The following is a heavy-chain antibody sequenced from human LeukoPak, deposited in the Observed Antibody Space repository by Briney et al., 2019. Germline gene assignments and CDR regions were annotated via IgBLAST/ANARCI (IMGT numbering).Heavy chain of an antibody. Sequence: GVSLRRSSAASGFAFRAYAMNWVRQAPGKGLEWVSVIYSGGSTYYADSVKGRFTISRDNSKNTLYLQMNSLRAEDTAVYYCAASSSSKQPPFDYWGQGTLVTISS. CDR1: GFAFRAYA. D-gene: IGHD2-2*01. CDR2: IYSGGST. V-gene: IGHV3-53*01. CDR3: AASSSSKQPPFDY. J-gene: IGHJ4*02.